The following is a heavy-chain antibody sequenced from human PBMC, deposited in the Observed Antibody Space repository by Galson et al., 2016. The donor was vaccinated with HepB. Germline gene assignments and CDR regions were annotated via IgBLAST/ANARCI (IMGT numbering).Heavy chain of an antibody. CDR1: GGSVSSFY. CDR3: ARDRGYSYGPGRGFDY. D-gene: IGHD5-18*01. V-gene: IGHV4-59*02. CDR2: IYYSGSP. J-gene: IGHJ4*02. Sequence: SETLSLTCTVSGGSVSSFYWSWFRQTPGKGLDWIGYIYYSGSPYYNPSLKSRVTISLDMSKNEFSLKLTSVTAADTAVYYCARDRGYSYGPGRGFDYWGQGTLVTVSS.